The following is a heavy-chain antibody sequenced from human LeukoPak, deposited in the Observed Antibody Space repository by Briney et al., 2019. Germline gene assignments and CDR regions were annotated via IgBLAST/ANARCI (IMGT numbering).Heavy chain of an antibody. V-gene: IGHV1-3*01. CDR2: INAGNGNT. Sequence: GASVKVSCKASGFSFTSYAMHWVRQAPGQRLEWMGRINAGNGNTKYSQKFQGRVTVTRDTSASTAYMELSSLRSEDTAVHYCARGGESIAVAGTGFDYWGLGTLVTVSS. CDR3: ARGGESIAVAGTGFDY. J-gene: IGHJ4*02. CDR1: GFSFTSYA. D-gene: IGHD6-13*01.